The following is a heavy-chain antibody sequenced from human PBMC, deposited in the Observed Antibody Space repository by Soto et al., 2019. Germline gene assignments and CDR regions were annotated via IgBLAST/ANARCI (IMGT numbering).Heavy chain of an antibody. V-gene: IGHV1-18*01. J-gene: IGHJ4*02. CDR1: GYTFTSYG. D-gene: IGHD6-19*01. CDR3: ARDLSVAGTLGY. CDR2: ISAYNGNT. Sequence: ASVKVSCKASGYTFTSYGISWVRQAPGQGLEWMGWISAYNGNTNYAQKLQGRVTMTTDTSTSTAYMELRSLRSDDTAMYYCARDLSVAGTLGYWGQGTLVTVSS.